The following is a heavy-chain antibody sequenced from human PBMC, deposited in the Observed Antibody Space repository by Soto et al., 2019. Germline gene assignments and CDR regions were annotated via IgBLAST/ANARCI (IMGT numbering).Heavy chain of an antibody. CDR1: GGSISNNY. Sequence: PSETLSLTCTVSGGSISNNYWNWIRQPPGKGLEWIGFIYYSGSSNYNPSLKSRVTISVDTSKNQFSLKLSSVTAADTAVYYRARERRYSSGYNWFDPWGQGTLVTVSS. V-gene: IGHV4-59*01. CDR3: ARERRYSSGYNWFDP. D-gene: IGHD6-19*01. CDR2: IYYSGSS. J-gene: IGHJ5*02.